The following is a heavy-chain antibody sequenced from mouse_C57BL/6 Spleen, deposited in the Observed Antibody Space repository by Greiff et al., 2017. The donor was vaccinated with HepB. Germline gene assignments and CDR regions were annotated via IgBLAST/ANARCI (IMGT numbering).Heavy chain of an antibody. D-gene: IGHD1-1*01. Sequence: VQLQQSGAELVRPGSSVKLSCKASGYTFTSYWMHWVKQRPIQGLEWIGNIDPSDSETHYNQKFKDKATLTVDKSSSTAYMQLSSLTSEDSAVYYWARSRYYGSHWYFDVWGTGTTVTVSS. CDR2: IDPSDSET. J-gene: IGHJ1*03. V-gene: IGHV1-52*01. CDR3: ARSRYYGSHWYFDV. CDR1: GYTFTSYW.